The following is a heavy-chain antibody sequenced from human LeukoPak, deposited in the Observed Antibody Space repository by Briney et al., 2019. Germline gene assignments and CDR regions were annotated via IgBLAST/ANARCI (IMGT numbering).Heavy chain of an antibody. V-gene: IGHV3-74*01. CDR2: VNSDGSWT. D-gene: IGHD2-2*01. CDR1: GNYW. Sequence: GGSLRLSCAASGNYWMHWVRQAPGQGLVWVSHVNSDGSWTSYADSVKGRFTISKDNAKNTVYLQMNNLRAEDTAVYYCVSFYETYWGRGTLVTVSS. CDR3: VSFYETY. J-gene: IGHJ4*02.